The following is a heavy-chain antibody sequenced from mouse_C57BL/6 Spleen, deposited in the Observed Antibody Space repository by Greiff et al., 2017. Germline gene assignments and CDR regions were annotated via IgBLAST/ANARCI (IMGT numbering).Heavy chain of an antibody. Sequence: EVKLMESGEGLVKPGGSLKLSCAASGFTFSSYAMSWVRQTPEKRLEWVAYISSGGDYIYYADTVKGRFTISRDNARNTLYLQMSSLKSEDTAMYYCTRGGDYSNHFDYWGQGTTLTVSS. CDR1: GFTFSSYA. J-gene: IGHJ2*01. D-gene: IGHD2-5*01. V-gene: IGHV5-9-1*02. CDR3: TRGGDYSNHFDY. CDR2: ISSGGDYI.